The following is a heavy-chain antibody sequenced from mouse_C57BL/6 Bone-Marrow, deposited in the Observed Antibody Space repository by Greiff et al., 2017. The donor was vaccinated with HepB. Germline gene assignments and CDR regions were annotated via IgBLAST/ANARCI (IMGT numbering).Heavy chain of an antibody. V-gene: IGHV14-4*01. CDR1: GFNIKDDY. J-gene: IGHJ4*01. CDR2: IDPENGDT. Sequence: VQLQQSGAELVRPGASVKLSCTASGFNIKDDYMHWVKQRPEQGLEWIGWIDPENGDTEYASKFQGKATITADTSSNIAYLQLSSLTSEDTAVYYCTTLGAYAMDYWGQGTSVTVSS. CDR3: TTLGAYAMDY.